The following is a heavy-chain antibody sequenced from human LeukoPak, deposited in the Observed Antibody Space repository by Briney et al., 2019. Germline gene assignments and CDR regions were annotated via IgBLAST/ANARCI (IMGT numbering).Heavy chain of an antibody. V-gene: IGHV3-23*01. Sequence: GGSLRLSCAASGFTFSSYAMSWVRQAPGKGLEWVSAISGSGGSTYYADSVKGRFTISRHNSKNTLYLQMNSLRAEDTAVYYCARKEGYPNWFDPWGQGTLVTVSS. CDR2: ISGSGGST. J-gene: IGHJ5*02. CDR1: GFTFSSYA. D-gene: IGHD5-12*01. CDR3: ARKEGYPNWFDP.